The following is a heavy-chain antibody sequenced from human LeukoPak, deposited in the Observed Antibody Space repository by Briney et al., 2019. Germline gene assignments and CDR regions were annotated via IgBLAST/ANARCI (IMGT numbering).Heavy chain of an antibody. Sequence: GGSLRLSCAASGFNFEDYGMSWVRQAPGKGLEWVSGINWNAGSTGYAASVKGRFTISRDSTKNSLYLQMNSLRAEDTALYYCGRGGSGSYGDYFASWGQGTLVTVSS. V-gene: IGHV3-20*04. J-gene: IGHJ4*02. CDR2: INWNAGST. CDR3: GRGGSGSYGDYFAS. D-gene: IGHD3-10*01. CDR1: GFNFEDYG.